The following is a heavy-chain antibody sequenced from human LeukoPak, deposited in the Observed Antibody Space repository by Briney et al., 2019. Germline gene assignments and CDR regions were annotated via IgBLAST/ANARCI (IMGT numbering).Heavy chain of an antibody. CDR2: INPSGGST. Sequence: ASVKVSCKASGYTFTSYYMHWVRQAPGQGLEWMGIINPSGGSTSYAQKFQGRVTMTRGTSISTAYMELSRLRSDDTAVYYCVRDRTKYCSSTSCPLDYWGQGTLVTVSS. J-gene: IGHJ4*02. V-gene: IGHV1-46*01. D-gene: IGHD2-2*01. CDR1: GYTFTSYY. CDR3: VRDRTKYCSSTSCPLDY.